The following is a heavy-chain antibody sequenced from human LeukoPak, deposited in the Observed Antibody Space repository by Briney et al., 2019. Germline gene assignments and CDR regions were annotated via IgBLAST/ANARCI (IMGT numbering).Heavy chain of an antibody. D-gene: IGHD3-16*02. CDR1: GLSFSSYG. CDR3: AKDRRAITFGGVIQDY. Sequence: GGSLGLSCAASGLSFSSYGMHWVRQAPGKGLEWVAFIQYDGSNKYYADSVKGRFTISRDNSKNTLYLQMNSLRAEDTAVYYCAKDRRAITFGGVIQDYWGQGTLVTVSS. J-gene: IGHJ4*02. V-gene: IGHV3-30*02. CDR2: IQYDGSNK.